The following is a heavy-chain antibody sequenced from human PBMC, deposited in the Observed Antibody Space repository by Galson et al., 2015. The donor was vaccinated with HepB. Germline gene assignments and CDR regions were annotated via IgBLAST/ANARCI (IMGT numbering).Heavy chain of an antibody. CDR1: GSTFTSYY. CDR2: INPSGGST. J-gene: IGHJ3*02. CDR3: ARVVITTATRGAFDI. Sequence: SVKVSCKASGSTFTSYYMHWVRQAPGQGLEWMGIINPSGGSTSYAQKFQGRVTMTRDTSTSTVYMELSSLRSEDTAVYYCARVVITTATRGAFDIWGQGTMVTVSS. V-gene: IGHV1-46*01. D-gene: IGHD3-22*01.